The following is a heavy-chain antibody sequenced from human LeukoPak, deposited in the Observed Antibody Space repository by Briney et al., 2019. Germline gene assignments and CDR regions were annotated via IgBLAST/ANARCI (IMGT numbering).Heavy chain of an antibody. CDR3: AKGGYDYVEIGYFDF. Sequence: GGSLRLSCAASGFRFSNYAMNWVRQAPGKGLEWFSVNIGSSGSTFYADSVKGRFTISRDNSKNTLYLQMNSLRDEDTAVYYCAKGGYDYVEIGYFDFWGQGTLVTVSS. V-gene: IGHV3-23*01. J-gene: IGHJ4*02. CDR1: GFRFSNYA. D-gene: IGHD5-12*01. CDR2: NIGSSGST.